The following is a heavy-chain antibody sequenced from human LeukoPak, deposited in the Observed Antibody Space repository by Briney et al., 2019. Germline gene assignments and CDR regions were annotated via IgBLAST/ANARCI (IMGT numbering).Heavy chain of an antibody. V-gene: IGHV4-39*01. CDR2: IYYSGST. J-gene: IGHJ5*01. CDR3: AKIADCSSTSCYHRRGHNWFDP. Sequence: SETLSLTCAVYGGSFSGYYWGWIRQPPGKGLEWIGSIYYSGSTYYNPSLKSRVTISVDTSKNQFSLKLSSVTAADTAVYYCAKIADCSSTSCYHRRGHNWFDPWGQGTLVTVSS. D-gene: IGHD2-2*01. CDR1: GGSFSGYY.